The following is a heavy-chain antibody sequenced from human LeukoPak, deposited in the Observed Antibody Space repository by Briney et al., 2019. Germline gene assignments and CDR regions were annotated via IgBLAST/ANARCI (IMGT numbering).Heavy chain of an antibody. CDR3: ARGVEMATIYPLRGAFDI. CDR1: GYTFINDD. CDR2: MSPSSGST. J-gene: IGHJ3*02. D-gene: IGHD5-24*01. Sequence: ASVKVSCKASGYTFINDDINWVRQATGHGLEWMGWMSPSSGSTVYAQKFQGRVTMTRDTSISTAYMELSRLRSDDTAVYYCARGVEMATIYPLRGAFDIWGQGTMVTVSS. V-gene: IGHV1-8*01.